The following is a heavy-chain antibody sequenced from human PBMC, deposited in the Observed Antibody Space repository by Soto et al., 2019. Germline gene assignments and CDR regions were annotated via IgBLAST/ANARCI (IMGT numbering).Heavy chain of an antibody. J-gene: IGHJ6*02. D-gene: IGHD2-21*02. CDR3: ARDHLILPAHDFFYGSDV. Sequence: GGSLRLSCEVSGFTFSMYSMSWVRQSPGKGLEWVAKIPQDGVDGHYADSVKGRFTISRDNGKNSLYLQLNNLRAEDTAVYYCARDHLILPAHDFFYGSDVWGRGATVTV. V-gene: IGHV3-7*03. CDR1: GFTFSMYS. CDR2: IPQDGVDG.